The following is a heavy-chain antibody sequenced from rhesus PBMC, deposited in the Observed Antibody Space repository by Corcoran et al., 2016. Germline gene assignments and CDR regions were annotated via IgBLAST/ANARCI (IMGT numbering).Heavy chain of an antibody. V-gene: IGHV3S42*01. D-gene: IGHD6-25*01. CDR3: AKGARSGSWKGYFDY. CDR2: INSGGGST. Sequence: EVQLVESGGGLAKPGGSLRLSCAASGFTFSSYWMNWVRQTPGKGLEWISAINSGGGSTYYADSVKGRFTISRDNSKNTLSLQMNSLRAEDTAVYYCAKGARSGSWKGYFDYWGQGVLVTVSS. CDR1: GFTFSSYW. J-gene: IGHJ4*01.